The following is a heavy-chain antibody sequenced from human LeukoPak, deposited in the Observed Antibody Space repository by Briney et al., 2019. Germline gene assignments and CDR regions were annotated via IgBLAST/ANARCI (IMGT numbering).Heavy chain of an antibody. J-gene: IGHJ4*02. CDR3: ARGLSISGELPGFDY. CDR2: IYSGGST. D-gene: IGHD1-26*01. CDR1: GFTVSSNY. V-gene: IGHV3-53*01. Sequence: QPGGSLRLSCAASGFTVSSNYMSWVRRAPGKGLEWVSVIYSGGSTYYADSEKGRFTISRDNSKNTLYLQMNSLRAEDTAVYYCARGLSISGELPGFDYWGQGTLVTVSS.